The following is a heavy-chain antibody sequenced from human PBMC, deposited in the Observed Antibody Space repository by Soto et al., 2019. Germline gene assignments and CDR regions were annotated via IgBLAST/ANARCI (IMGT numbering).Heavy chain of an antibody. Sequence: SETLSLTCAVYCGSFSGYYWSWIRQPPGKGLEWIGEINHSGSTNYNPSLKSRVTISVDTSKNQFSLKLSSVTAADTAVYYCARAVGYCSSTSCYNFDYWGQGTLVTAPQ. D-gene: IGHD2-2*02. V-gene: IGHV4-34*01. CDR2: INHSGST. CDR1: CGSFSGYY. J-gene: IGHJ4*02. CDR3: ARAVGYCSSTSCYNFDY.